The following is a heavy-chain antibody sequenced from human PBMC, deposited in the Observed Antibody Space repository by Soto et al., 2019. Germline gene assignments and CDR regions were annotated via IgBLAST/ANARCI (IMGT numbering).Heavy chain of an antibody. V-gene: IGHV3-48*02. J-gene: IGHJ4*02. Sequence: EVRLVESGGALVQRGGSLTLSCAASGFRFSIYSMNWVLQAPGKGLEWSAYITSDTKTIKYAESVKGRFTISRDNAKNSVYLQMNTPGDEDTAVYYCARSVEAHFDYWGQGTVVTVSS. CDR1: GFRFSIYS. CDR3: ARSVEAHFDY. CDR2: ITSDTKTI. D-gene: IGHD1-26*01.